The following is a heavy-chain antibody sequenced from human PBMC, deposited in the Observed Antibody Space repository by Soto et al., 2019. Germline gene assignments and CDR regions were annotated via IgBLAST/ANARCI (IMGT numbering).Heavy chain of an antibody. CDR2: IWYDGSNK. CDR3: ARDPRKRPLGYMDV. CDR1: GFTFSSYG. V-gene: IGHV3-33*01. J-gene: IGHJ6*03. D-gene: IGHD3-16*01. Sequence: GSLRLSCAASGFTFSSYGMHWVRQAPGKGLEWVAVIWYDGSNKYYADSVKGRFTISRDNSKNTLYLQMNSLRAEDTAVYYCARDPRKRPLGYMDVWGKGTTVTVSS.